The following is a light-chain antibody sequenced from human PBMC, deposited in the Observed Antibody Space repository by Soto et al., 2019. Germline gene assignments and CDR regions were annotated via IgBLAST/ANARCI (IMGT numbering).Light chain of an antibody. J-gene: IGKJ5*01. CDR1: QGISSY. CDR2: AAS. CDR3: QQYYSYPFT. V-gene: IGKV1-8*01. Sequence: AIRMTQSPSSLSASTGDRVTITCRASQGISSYLAWYQQKPGKAPKLLIYAASTLQSGVPSRFRGSGSGTDFTLTISCLQSEDFATYDCQQYYSYPFTFGQGTRLEIK.